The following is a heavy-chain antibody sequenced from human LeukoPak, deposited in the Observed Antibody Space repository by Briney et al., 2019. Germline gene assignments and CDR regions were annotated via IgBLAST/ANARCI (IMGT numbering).Heavy chain of an antibody. Sequence: SVKVSCKASGGTFSSYAISWVRQAPGQGLEWMGGIIPIFGTANYAQKFQGRVTISADESTSTAYMELSSLRSEDTAVYYCAILYSSSTYYYYYYMDVWGKGTTVTVSS. CDR1: GGTFSSYA. CDR3: AILYSSSTYYYYYYMDV. D-gene: IGHD6-6*01. J-gene: IGHJ6*03. V-gene: IGHV1-69*01. CDR2: IIPIFGTA.